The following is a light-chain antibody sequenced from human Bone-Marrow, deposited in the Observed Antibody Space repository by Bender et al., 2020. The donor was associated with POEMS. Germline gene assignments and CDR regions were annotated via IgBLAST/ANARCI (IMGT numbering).Light chain of an antibody. Sequence: SYELTQPPSVSVSPGQTASITCSGDKLGNKYVCWYQQKPGQSPLLVIYQDTQRPSGIPERFSGSNSGNTATLTISGTQAMDEADYYCQARDTSTLIFGGGTKLTVL. CDR2: QDT. V-gene: IGLV3-1*01. CDR3: QARDTSTLI. J-gene: IGLJ2*01. CDR1: KLGNKY.